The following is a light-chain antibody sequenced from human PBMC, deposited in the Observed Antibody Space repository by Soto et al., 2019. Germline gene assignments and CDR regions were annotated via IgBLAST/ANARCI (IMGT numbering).Light chain of an antibody. CDR1: QSLLYSSDNKTY. J-gene: IGKJ4*01. V-gene: IGKV4-1*01. CDR2: WAS. CDR3: HQYYSTPLT. Sequence: DIVMTQSPDSLVVSLGEKATINCKSSQSLLYSSDNKTYLAWYQQKPGQPPKLLIYWASIREFGVPDRFSGSGSWTDFTFSISSLQAEDVAVYYCHQYYSTPLTFGGGTKVEIK.